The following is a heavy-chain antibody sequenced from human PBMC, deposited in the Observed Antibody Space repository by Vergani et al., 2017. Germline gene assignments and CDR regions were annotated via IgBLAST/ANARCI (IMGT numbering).Heavy chain of an antibody. J-gene: IGHJ4*02. CDR2: IYTSGSA. CDR1: SDSTSGGRYY. V-gene: IGHV4-61*02. CDR3: AISSMGTTVIDY. D-gene: IGHD1-26*01. Sequence: QVQLQESGPGLVKPSQTLSLTCTVSSDSTSGGRYYWSWFRQPAGKGLEWIGRIYTSGSANYTPPLKSPITISVNTSKYQFSLNLSSVTAADTPVYYCAISSMGTTVIDYWGQGILVTVSS.